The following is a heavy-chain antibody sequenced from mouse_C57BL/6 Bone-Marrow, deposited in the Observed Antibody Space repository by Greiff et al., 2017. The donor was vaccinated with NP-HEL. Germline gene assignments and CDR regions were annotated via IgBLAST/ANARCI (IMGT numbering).Heavy chain of an antibody. J-gene: IGHJ4*01. D-gene: IGHD1-1*01. CDR1: GFSLTSYG. CDR3: TIYYGSSPYAMDY. Sequence: QVQLKESGPGLVQPSQSLSITCTVSGFSLTSYGVHWVRQSPGKGLEWLGVIWSGGSTDYNAAFISRLSISKDNSKSQVFFKMNSLQADDTAIYYCTIYYGSSPYAMDYWGQGTSVTVSS. V-gene: IGHV2-2*01. CDR2: IWSGGST.